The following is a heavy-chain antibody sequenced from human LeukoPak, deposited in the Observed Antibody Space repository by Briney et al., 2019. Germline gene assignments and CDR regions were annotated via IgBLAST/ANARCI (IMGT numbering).Heavy chain of an antibody. V-gene: IGHV4-34*01. CDR1: GGSISGNA. Sequence: SETLSLTCTVSGGSISGNAWSWIRQPPGKGLEGIGEINHSGSTNYNPSLKSRVTISVDTSKNQFSLKLSSVTAADTAVYYCARGGTTVAEYFQHWGQGTLVTVSS. CDR2: INHSGST. J-gene: IGHJ1*01. D-gene: IGHD4-17*01. CDR3: ARGGTTVAEYFQH.